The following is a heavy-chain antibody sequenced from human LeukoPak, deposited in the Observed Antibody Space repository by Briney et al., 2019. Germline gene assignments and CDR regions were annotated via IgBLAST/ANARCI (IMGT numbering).Heavy chain of an antibody. V-gene: IGHV3-13*05. J-gene: IGHJ6*04. CDR3: ARRNRVYGSGSDYGMDV. Sequence: GGSLRLSCAASGFTFSSYDMHWVRRATGKGLEWVSAIGTASDPYYPGSVKGRFTISRENAKNSFYLQMNSLRAGDTAVYYCARRNRVYGSGSDYGMDVWGKGTTVTVSS. CDR1: GFTFSSYD. D-gene: IGHD3-10*01. CDR2: IGTASDP.